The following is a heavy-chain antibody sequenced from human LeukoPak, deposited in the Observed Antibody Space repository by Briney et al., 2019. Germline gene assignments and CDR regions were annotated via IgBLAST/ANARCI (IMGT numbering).Heavy chain of an antibody. CDR1: GGTFSSYA. CDR3: ARSSDQQLASAYYYYGMDV. Sequence: SVKVSCKASGGTFSSYAISWVRQAPGQGLEWMGGIIPIFGTANYAQKFQGRVTITADESTSTAYMELSSLRSEDTAVYYCARSSDQQLASAYYYYGMDVWGQGTTVIVSS. D-gene: IGHD6-13*01. CDR2: IIPIFGTA. V-gene: IGHV1-69*01. J-gene: IGHJ6*02.